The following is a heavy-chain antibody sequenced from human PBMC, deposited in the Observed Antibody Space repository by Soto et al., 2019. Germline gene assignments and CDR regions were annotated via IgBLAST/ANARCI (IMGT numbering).Heavy chain of an antibody. CDR3: ARDNWSCGGSCPNWYGMDV. CDR1: GGSISSGGYY. Sequence: SETLSLTCTVSGGSISSGGYYWSWIRQHPGKGLEWIGYIYYSGSTYYNPSLKSRVTISVDTSKNQFSLKLSSVTAADTAVYYCARDNWSCGGSCPNWYGMDVWGQGTTVTVSS. D-gene: IGHD2-15*01. J-gene: IGHJ6*02. CDR2: IYYSGST. V-gene: IGHV4-31*03.